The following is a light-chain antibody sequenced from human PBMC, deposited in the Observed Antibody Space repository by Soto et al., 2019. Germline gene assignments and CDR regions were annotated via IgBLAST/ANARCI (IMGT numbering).Light chain of an antibody. Sequence: DIQMTQSPSTLSGSVGDRVTITCRASQTISSWLAWYQQKPGKAPKLLIYKASTLKSGVPSRFSGSGSGTEFTLTISSLQPDDFATYYSQHYNSYSEAFGQWTKVELK. J-gene: IGKJ1*01. V-gene: IGKV1-5*03. CDR3: QHYNSYSEA. CDR1: QTISSW. CDR2: KAS.